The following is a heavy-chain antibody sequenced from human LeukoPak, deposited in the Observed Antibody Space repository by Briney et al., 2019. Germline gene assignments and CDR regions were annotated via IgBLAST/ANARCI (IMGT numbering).Heavy chain of an antibody. CDR2: ISSDGRST. V-gene: IGHV3-74*03. J-gene: IGHJ3*02. Sequence: GGSLRLSCAASGFTFSSHWMHWVRQGPGKGLVWVSRISSDGRSTEYADSAKGRFTISRDNAKNTVYLQMNSLRVDDTAVYYCAGPSGVGAFDIWGQGTKVTVSS. CDR3: AGPSGVGAFDI. CDR1: GFTFSSHW.